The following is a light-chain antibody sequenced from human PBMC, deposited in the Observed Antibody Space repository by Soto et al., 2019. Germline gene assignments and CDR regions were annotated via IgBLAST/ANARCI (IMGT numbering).Light chain of an antibody. CDR1: QSVSSN. V-gene: IGKV3D-15*01. CDR3: QQYNNWPPIT. CDR2: GAS. J-gene: IGKJ5*01. Sequence: IVLTQSQGTLSLSPVERATTYFRASQSVSSNFLAWYQQKPGQAPRLLIYGASGRATGIPDRFSGSGSGTEFTLTISSLQSEDFAVYYGQQYNNWPPITFGQGTRLEIK.